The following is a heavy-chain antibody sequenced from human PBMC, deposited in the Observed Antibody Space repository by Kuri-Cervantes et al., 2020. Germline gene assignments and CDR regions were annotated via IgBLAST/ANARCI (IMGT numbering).Heavy chain of an antibody. Sequence: GSLRLSCTVSGGSISSSSYYWGWIRQPPGKGLEWIGSIYYSGSTYYNPSLKSRVTISVDTSKNQFSLKLSSVTAADTAVYYCARHDVGSYYSDYWGQGTLVTVSS. CDR3: ARHDVGSYYSDY. J-gene: IGHJ4*02. V-gene: IGHV4-39*01. D-gene: IGHD1-26*01. CDR1: GGSISSSSYY. CDR2: IYYSGST.